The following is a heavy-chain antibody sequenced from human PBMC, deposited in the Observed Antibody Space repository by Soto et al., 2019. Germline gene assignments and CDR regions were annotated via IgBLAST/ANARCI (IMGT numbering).Heavy chain of an antibody. D-gene: IGHD3-22*01. CDR2: INPANSNR. CDR1: GYSFQYYG. Sequence: QVQLVQSGSQLRKPGTSVKVLCEASGYSFQYYGIHWVRQAPGQGLQWMGWINPANSNRNYAQKFEDRITMTMETSTNSMSLEVSRLSFDDTAIYYCARDRLRGYDNSGLYSWGQGTLVTVSS. CDR3: ARDRLRGYDNSGLYS. V-gene: IGHV1-18*04. J-gene: IGHJ4*02.